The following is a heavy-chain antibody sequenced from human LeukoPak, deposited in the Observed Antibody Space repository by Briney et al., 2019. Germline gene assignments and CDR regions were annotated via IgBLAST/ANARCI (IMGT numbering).Heavy chain of an antibody. CDR1: GYSFTSYW. CDR2: IYPGDSDT. V-gene: IGHV5-51*07. J-gene: IGHJ4*02. CDR3: ARRRGTYYYDSSGYHYDY. Sequence: GESLKISCKGSGYSFTSYWIGWVHQMPGKGLEWMGIIYPGDSDTRYSPSFQGQVTISADKSISTAYLQWSSLKASDTAMYYCARRRGTYYYDSSGYHYDYWGQGTLVTVSS. D-gene: IGHD3-22*01.